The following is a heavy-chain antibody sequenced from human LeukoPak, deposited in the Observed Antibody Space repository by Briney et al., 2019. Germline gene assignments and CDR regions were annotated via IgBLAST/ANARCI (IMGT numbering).Heavy chain of an antibody. J-gene: IGHJ6*02. Sequence: ASVKVSCKASGYTFTSYGVSWVRQAPGQGLEWMGWISAYNGNTNYAQKVQARVTMTRDASTSTAYMELRSLRSDDTAVYYCARGLPWGQNSLYGMDVWGQGTTVTVSS. CDR1: GYTFTSYG. V-gene: IGHV1-18*01. CDR2: ISAYNGNT. CDR3: ARGLPWGQNSLYGMDV. D-gene: IGHD7-27*01.